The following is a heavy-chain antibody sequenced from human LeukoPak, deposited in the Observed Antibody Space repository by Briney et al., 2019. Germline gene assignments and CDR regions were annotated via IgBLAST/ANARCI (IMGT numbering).Heavy chain of an antibody. CDR3: ARAFGYGFDF. CDR1: GFTFSSYA. Sequence: TGGSLRLSCAASGFTFSSYAMSWVRQAPGKGLEWVSAISGGGGTYIYYVDSLKGRFTISRDNAKNSLYLQMNSLRAEDTAVYYCARAFGYGFDFWGQGTLVTVSS. CDR2: ISGGGGTYI. V-gene: IGHV3-21*01. D-gene: IGHD3-16*01. J-gene: IGHJ4*02.